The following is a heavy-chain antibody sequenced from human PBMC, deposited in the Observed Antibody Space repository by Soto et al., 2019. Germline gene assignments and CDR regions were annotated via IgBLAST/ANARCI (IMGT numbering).Heavy chain of an antibody. D-gene: IGHD3-10*01. CDR1: GFTFTSYW. CDR2: VFPGDSAT. V-gene: IGHV5-51*01. CDR3: ARQGESFYQRQIGC. J-gene: IGHJ4*02. Sequence: PGESLKISCKGAGFTFTSYWIAWVRQMHGKGPRRMGVVFPGDSATRYSPSFQGQVIISADKSNSTAYLQWTRLKASDPAFCYCARQGESFYQRQIGCWGQGTLVKVSS.